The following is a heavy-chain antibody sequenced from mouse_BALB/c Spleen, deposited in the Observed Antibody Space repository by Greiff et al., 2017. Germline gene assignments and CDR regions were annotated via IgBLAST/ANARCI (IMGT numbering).Heavy chain of an antibody. CDR3: ASDHDYGYYFDY. V-gene: IGHV5-6-5*01. Sequence: EVMLVESGGGLVKPGGSLKLSCAASGFTFSSYAMSWVRQTPEKRLEWVASISSGGSTYYPDSVKGRFTISRDNARNILYLQVSSLRSEDTAMYYCASDHDYGYYFDYWGQGTTLTVSS. D-gene: IGHD2-4*01. CDR2: ISSGGST. CDR1: GFTFSSYA. J-gene: IGHJ2*01.